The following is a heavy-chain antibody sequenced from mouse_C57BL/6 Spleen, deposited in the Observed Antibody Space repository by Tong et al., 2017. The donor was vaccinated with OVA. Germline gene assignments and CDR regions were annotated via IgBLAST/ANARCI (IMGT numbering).Heavy chain of an antibody. V-gene: IGHV5-4*02. J-gene: IGHJ2*01. D-gene: IGHD4-1*01. CDR3: ARDGGLGFDY. Sequence: EVQLVESGGGLVKPGGSLKLSCAASGFTFSDYYMYWVRQTPEKRLEWVATISDGGSYTYYPDSVKGRFTISRDNAKNNLYLQMSSLKSEDTAMYYCARDGGLGFDYWGQGTTLTVSS. CDR1: GFTFSDYY. CDR2: ISDGGSYT.